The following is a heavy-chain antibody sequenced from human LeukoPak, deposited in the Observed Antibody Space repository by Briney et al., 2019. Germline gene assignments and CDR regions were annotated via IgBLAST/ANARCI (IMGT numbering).Heavy chain of an antibody. CDR3: ARSSYSSSSSV. D-gene: IGHD6-6*01. CDR2: INSDGSEG. J-gene: IGHJ3*01. Sequence: GGSLRLSCAASGFTFSSYWMSWVRQAPGKGLEWVASINSDGSEGYYADVVKGRFTISRDDAENSLYLQINSLRAEDTAVYYCARSSYSSSSSVWGQGTMVTVSS. CDR1: GFTFSSYW. V-gene: IGHV3-7*03.